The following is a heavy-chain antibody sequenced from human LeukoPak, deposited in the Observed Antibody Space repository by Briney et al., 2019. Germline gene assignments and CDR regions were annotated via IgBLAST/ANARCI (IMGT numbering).Heavy chain of an antibody. Sequence: SETLSLTCTVSGGSISSSSYYWGWTRQPPGKGLEWIGSIYYSGSTYYNPSLKSRVTISVDTSKNQLSLKLSSVTAADTAVYYCARANRYDLYFDYWGQGTLVTVSS. CDR3: ARANRYDLYFDY. CDR1: GGSISSSSYY. CDR2: IYYSGST. J-gene: IGHJ4*02. D-gene: IGHD2-2*01. V-gene: IGHV4-39*07.